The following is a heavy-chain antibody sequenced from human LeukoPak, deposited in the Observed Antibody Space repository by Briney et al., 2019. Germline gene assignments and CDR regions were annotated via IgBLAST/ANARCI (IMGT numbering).Heavy chain of an antibody. CDR3: ARRPRDTSGYYLGAFHD. J-gene: IGHJ3*01. V-gene: IGHV3-23*01. CDR2: IGASGADT. D-gene: IGHD3-22*01. CDR1: GFTFTNYA. Sequence: GGSLALSCAACGFTFTNYAMTWVRQAPGKRLEWISVIGASGADTYYSDSVKGRFTVSRDNSQNTLLLHMSSLTAEDTAVYFCARRPRDTSGYYLGAFHDWGQGTTVTVSS.